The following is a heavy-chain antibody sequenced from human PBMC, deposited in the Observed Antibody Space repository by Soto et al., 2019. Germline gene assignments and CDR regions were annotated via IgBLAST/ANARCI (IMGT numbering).Heavy chain of an antibody. Sequence: QVQLVESGGGVVQPGRSLRLSCAASGFTFSSYGMHWVRQAPGKGLEWVAVISYDGSNKYYADSVKGRFTISRDNSKNTLNLQMNSLRAEDTAVYYCAKDWYGDYVLGYWGQGTLVTVSS. J-gene: IGHJ4*02. CDR2: ISYDGSNK. CDR1: GFTFSSYG. D-gene: IGHD4-17*01. V-gene: IGHV3-30*18. CDR3: AKDWYGDYVLGY.